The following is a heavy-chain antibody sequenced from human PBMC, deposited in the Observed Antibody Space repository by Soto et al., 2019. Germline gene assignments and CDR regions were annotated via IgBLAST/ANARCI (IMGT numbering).Heavy chain of an antibody. CDR1: GRSISSYY. CDR3: ARGQLVVVPAAKPGYSYGTANYYYYGMHV. CDR2: IYYSGST. D-gene: IGHD2-2*02. Sequence: PSETLSLTCTVSGRSISSYYWSWIRQPPGKGLEWIGYIYYSGSTNYNPSLKSRVTISVDTSKNQFSLKLSSVTAADTAVYYCARGQLVVVPAAKPGYSYGTANYYYYGMHVRDTGT. V-gene: IGHV4-59*01. J-gene: IGHJ6*04.